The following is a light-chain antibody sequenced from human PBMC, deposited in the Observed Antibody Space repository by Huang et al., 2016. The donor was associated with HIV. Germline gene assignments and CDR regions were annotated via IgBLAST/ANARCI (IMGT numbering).Light chain of an antibody. V-gene: IGKV1-39*01. J-gene: IGKJ1*01. CDR3: QQSHATPWT. CDR1: QSIRAY. CDR2: TAS. Sequence: DIQMTQSPSSLSASVGDRVTITCRASQSIRAYLNWYQEKPGKAPQLLIFTASSLQRGFPSRVSGNGSGTDFTLTISSLQPEDFATYYCQQSHATPWTFGQGTKVEIK.